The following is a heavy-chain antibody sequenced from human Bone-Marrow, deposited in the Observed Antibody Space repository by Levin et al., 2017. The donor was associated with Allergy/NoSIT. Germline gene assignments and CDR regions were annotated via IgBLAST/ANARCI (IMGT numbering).Heavy chain of an antibody. Sequence: GESLKISCKTSGYSFTDHYIHWVRQAPGQGLEWLGWINPIRGATKYAEKFHGRVAMTMDTSITTVYLEVNWLRSDDTAVYYCGRGPYDSSSVDWLDPWGQGTLVTVSS. CDR3: GRGPYDSSSVDWLDP. J-gene: IGHJ5*02. CDR2: INPIRGAT. V-gene: IGHV1-2*02. CDR1: GYSFTDHY. D-gene: IGHD3-22*01.